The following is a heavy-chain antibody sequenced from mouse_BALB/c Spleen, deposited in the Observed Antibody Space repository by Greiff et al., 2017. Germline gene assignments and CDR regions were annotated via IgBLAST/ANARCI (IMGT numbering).Heavy chain of an antibody. J-gene: IGHJ3*01. V-gene: IGHV1-39*01. Sequence: VQLQQTGPELVKPGASVKISCKASGYSFTDYIMLWVKQSHGKSLEWIGNINPYYGSTSYNLKFKGKATLTVDKSSSTAYMQLNSLTSEDSAVYYCARWDTTDPFTYWGQGTLVTVSA. D-gene: IGHD1-1*01. CDR2: INPYYGST. CDR1: GYSFTDYI. CDR3: ARWDTTDPFTY.